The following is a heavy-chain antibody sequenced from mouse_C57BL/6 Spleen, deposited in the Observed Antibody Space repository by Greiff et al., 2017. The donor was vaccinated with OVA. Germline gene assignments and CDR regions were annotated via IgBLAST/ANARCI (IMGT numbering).Heavy chain of an antibody. Sequence: EVKLQESGPGLVKPSQSLSLTCSVTGYSITSGYYWNWIRQFPGNKLEWMGYISYDGSNNYNPSLKNRISITRDTSKNQFFLKLNSVTTEDTATYYCARWGVTPWFAYWGQGTLVTVSA. CDR3: ARWGVTPWFAY. CDR1: GYSITSGYY. V-gene: IGHV3-6*01. CDR2: ISYDGSN. J-gene: IGHJ3*01. D-gene: IGHD2-2*01.